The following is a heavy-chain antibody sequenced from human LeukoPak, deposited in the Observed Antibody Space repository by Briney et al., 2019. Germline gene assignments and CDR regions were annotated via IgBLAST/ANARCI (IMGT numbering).Heavy chain of an antibody. Sequence: PSETLSLTCAVYGGSFSGYYWSWIRQPPGKGLEWIGEINHSGSTNYNPSLKSRVTISVDTSKNQFSLKLSSVTAADTAVYYCARRYCSSTSCYYYYMDVWGKGTTVTVSS. CDR1: GGSFSGYY. J-gene: IGHJ6*03. V-gene: IGHV4-34*01. CDR2: INHSGST. D-gene: IGHD2-2*01. CDR3: ARRYCSSTSCYYYYMDV.